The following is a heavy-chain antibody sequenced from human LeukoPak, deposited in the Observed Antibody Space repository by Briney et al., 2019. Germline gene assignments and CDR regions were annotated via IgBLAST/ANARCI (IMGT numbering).Heavy chain of an antibody. CDR1: GFTFSSYA. Sequence: GGSLRLSCAASGFTFSSYAMSWVRQAPGKGLEWVSAISGSGGSTYYADSVKGRFTISRDNSKNTLYLQMNSLRAEDTAVYYCAKVVGGYSGYDHTGGIDYWGQGTLVTVSS. CDR2: ISGSGGST. V-gene: IGHV3-23*01. CDR3: AKVVGGYSGYDHTGGIDY. J-gene: IGHJ4*02. D-gene: IGHD5-12*01.